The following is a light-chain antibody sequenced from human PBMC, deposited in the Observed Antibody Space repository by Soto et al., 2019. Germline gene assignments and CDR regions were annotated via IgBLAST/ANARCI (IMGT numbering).Light chain of an antibody. Sequence: ESVLTQSPGTLSLSPGERATLSCRASQSVRSSFLAWYQLKPGQAPRLLIYGASSRATGIPDRFSGSGSGTDFTLTISRLEPEDFAVYYCQQYDRSPWTFGQGTKVDIK. CDR1: QSVRSSF. V-gene: IGKV3-20*01. CDR2: GAS. CDR3: QQYDRSPWT. J-gene: IGKJ1*01.